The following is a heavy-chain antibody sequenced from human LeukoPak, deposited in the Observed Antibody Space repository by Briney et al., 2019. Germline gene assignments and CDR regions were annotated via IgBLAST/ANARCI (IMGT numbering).Heavy chain of an antibody. Sequence: GGSLRLSCAASGFTFTNHWMHWVRQAPGKGLVWVSRIRPDGRETNHAGSVKGRFTISRDNAKNTLYLQMNSLRAEDTAVYYCAKELEVVITHGFDIWGQGTMVTVSS. CDR1: GFTFTNHW. CDR2: IRPDGRET. CDR3: AKELEVVITHGFDI. D-gene: IGHD3-22*01. V-gene: IGHV3-74*01. J-gene: IGHJ3*02.